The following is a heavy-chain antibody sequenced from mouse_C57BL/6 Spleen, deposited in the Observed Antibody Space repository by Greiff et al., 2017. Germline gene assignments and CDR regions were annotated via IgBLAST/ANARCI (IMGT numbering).Heavy chain of an antibody. CDR2: INPSTGGT. CDR3: ANCPYYYCSSYGFAY. D-gene: IGHD1-1*01. CDR1: GYSFTGYY. Sequence: VQLQQSGPELVKPGASVKISCKASGYSFTGYYMNWVKQSPEKSLEWIGEINPSTGGTTYNQKFKAKATLTVDKSSSTAYMQLKSLTSEDSAVYYCANCPYYYCSSYGFAYWGQGTLVTVSA. J-gene: IGHJ3*01. V-gene: IGHV1-42*01.